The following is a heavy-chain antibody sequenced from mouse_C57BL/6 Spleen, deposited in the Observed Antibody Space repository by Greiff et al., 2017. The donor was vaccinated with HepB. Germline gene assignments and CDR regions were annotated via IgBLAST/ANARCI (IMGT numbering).Heavy chain of an antibody. J-gene: IGHJ4*01. V-gene: IGHV1-76*01. D-gene: IGHD2-1*01. CDR1: GYTFTDYY. CDR3: ARDWGNGYYAMDY. Sequence: VKLMESGAELVRPGASVKLSCKASGYTFTDYYINWVKQRPGQGLEWIARIYPGSGNTYYNEKFKGKATLTAEKSSSTAYMQLSSLTSEDSAVYFCARDWGNGYYAMDYWGQGTSVTVSS. CDR2: IYPGSGNT.